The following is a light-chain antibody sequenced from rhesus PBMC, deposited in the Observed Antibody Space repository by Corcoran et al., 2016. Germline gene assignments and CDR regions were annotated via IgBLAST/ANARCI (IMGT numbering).Light chain of an antibody. V-gene: IGKV1-38*01. CDR2: DAS. J-gene: IGKJ2*01. Sequence: DIQLTQSPSSLSASVGDRVTITCRASQDISSYLAWYQQKPGKAPNLLIYDASNLQSGVPSRLCGSGSGTHFTLTISSLQPEDFAVYYCQQRNGYPYSFGRGTKVEIK. CDR1: QDISSY. CDR3: QQRNGYPYS.